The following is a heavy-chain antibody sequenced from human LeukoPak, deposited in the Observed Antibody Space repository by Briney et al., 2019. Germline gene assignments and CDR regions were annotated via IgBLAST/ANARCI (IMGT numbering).Heavy chain of an antibody. Sequence: EASVKVSCKASGGTFSSYAISWVRQAPGQGLEWMGGIIPIFGTANYAQKFQGRVTITADESTSTAYMELSSLRSEDTAVYYCAREVGGYSYGYYYYYGMDVWGQGTTVTVSS. CDR1: GGTFSSYA. CDR2: IIPIFGTA. D-gene: IGHD5-18*01. CDR3: AREVGGYSYGYYYYYGMDV. V-gene: IGHV1-69*13. J-gene: IGHJ6*02.